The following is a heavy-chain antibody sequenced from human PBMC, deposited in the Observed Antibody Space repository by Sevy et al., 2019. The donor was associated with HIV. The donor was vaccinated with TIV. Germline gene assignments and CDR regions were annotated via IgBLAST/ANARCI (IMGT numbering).Heavy chain of an antibody. J-gene: IGHJ6*02. D-gene: IGHD3-22*01. CDR1: GFTFSSAW. V-gene: IGHV3-15*01. CDR2: IKSEFDGGAI. CDR3: ITDPAYRGYDEEVINYYFYGMDV. Sequence: GGSLRLSCTASGFTFSSAWMSWVRQAPGKGLERVGRIKSEFDGGAIDYAAPVKGRFSISREDSKTTVYLQMNSLKTDDTAVYYCITDPAYRGYDEEVINYYFYGMDVWCQGTTVTVSS.